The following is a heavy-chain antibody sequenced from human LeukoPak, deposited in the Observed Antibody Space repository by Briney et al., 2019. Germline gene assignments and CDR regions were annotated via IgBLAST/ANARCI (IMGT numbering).Heavy chain of an antibody. Sequence: GGSLRLSCAASGFTFRSYSMNWVRHAPGKGLEWVSYISSSSSTIYYADSVKGRFTISRDNAKNSLYLQMNSLRAEDTAVYYCARAEGYSSSWYPIWGQGTLITVSS. CDR3: ARAEGYSSSWYPI. D-gene: IGHD6-13*01. CDR1: GFTFRSYS. V-gene: IGHV3-48*04. J-gene: IGHJ4*02. CDR2: ISSSSSTI.